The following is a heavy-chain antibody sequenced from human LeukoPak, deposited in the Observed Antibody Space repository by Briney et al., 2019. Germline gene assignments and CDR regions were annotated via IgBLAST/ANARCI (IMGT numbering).Heavy chain of an antibody. J-gene: IGHJ4*02. CDR1: GFNFCDYA. Sequence: PGRSLRLSCAASGFNFCDYAMSWVRQSPGKGLEWVGFIRSKTYGGTTDYAASVKGRFTISRDDSKGIAYLQMNSLQTEVTAVYYCTRVYYWGQGTLVTVSS. V-gene: IGHV3-49*04. CDR2: IRSKTYGGTT. CDR3: TRVYY.